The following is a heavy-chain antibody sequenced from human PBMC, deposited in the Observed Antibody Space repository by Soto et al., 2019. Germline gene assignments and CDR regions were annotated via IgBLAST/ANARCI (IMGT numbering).Heavy chain of an antibody. CDR3: ARPRITASGHYFDY. Sequence: SETRSLTWVVSGYSTRRGYFWGWIRQPPGEGLGWIASIYHNGSTYYNPSLKSRVTLSVDTSRNQLSLKLRSVTAADTAVYYCARPRITASGHYFDYWGQGTVVTVS. CDR2: IYHNGST. D-gene: IGHD6-13*01. CDR1: GYSTRRGYF. V-gene: IGHV4-38-2*01. J-gene: IGHJ4*02.